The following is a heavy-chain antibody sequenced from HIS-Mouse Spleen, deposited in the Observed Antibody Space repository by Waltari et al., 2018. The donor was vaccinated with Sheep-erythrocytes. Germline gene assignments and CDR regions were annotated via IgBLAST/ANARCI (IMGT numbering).Heavy chain of an antibody. CDR3: ARVASGATFDY. V-gene: IGHV3-21*01. Sequence: EVQLVESGGGLVKPGGSLRLSCAASGFTFSSYSMNWFRQAPGKGLEWVSSISSRSSYIYSADSVKGRFTISRDNAKNSLYLQMNSLRAEDTAVYYCARVASGATFDYWGQGTLVTVSS. CDR2: ISSRSSYI. CDR1: GFTFSSYS. D-gene: IGHD1-26*01. J-gene: IGHJ4*02.